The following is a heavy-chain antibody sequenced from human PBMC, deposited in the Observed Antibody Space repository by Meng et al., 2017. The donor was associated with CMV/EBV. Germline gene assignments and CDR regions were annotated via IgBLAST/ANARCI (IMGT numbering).Heavy chain of an antibody. D-gene: IGHD3-3*01. V-gene: IGHV4-59*01. CDR3: AREYDFWSGKGWFDP. CDR1: GGSISSYY. J-gene: IGHJ5*02. CDR2: IYYSGST. Sequence: GSLRLSCTVSGGSISSYYWSWIRQPPGKGLEWIGYIYYSGSTNYNPSLKSRVTISVDTSKNQFSLKLSSVTAADTAVYYCAREYDFWSGKGWFDPWGQGTLVNVSS.